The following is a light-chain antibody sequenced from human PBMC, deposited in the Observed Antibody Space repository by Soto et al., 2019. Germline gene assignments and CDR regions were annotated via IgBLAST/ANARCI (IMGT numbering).Light chain of an antibody. CDR3: ASKTTSSTVL. CDR2: DVR. J-gene: IGLJ2*01. Sequence: QSVLTQPASVSGSLGQSITLSCTGSGGDIGAYEHVSWYQQRPGRAPKVLIYDVRIRPSEVSNRFSGSKSGDTASLTISGLQAEDEAVYYCASKTTSSTVLFGGGTKLTVL. V-gene: IGLV2-14*03. CDR1: GGDIGAYEH.